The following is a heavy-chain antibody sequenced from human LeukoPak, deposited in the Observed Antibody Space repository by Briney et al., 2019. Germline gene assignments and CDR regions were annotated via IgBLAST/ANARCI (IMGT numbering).Heavy chain of an antibody. D-gene: IGHD6-6*01. CDR2: IHASGPT. CDR1: GGSISTYY. Sequence: SETPSLTCTVSGGSISTYYWSWIRRPPGKGLGWIAYIHASGPTNYNTSLKSRITISVDTSKNQFSLKLSSVTAADTAVYYCARHDAGIAARPFDNWGQGTLVTVSS. V-gene: IGHV4-4*09. CDR3: ARHDAGIAARPFDN. J-gene: IGHJ4*02.